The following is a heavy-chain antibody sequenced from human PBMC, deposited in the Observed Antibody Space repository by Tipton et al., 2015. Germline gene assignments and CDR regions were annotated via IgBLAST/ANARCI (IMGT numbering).Heavy chain of an antibody. Sequence: VQLVQSGGEVKKPGDSLKISCKASAYSFTTYWIGWVRQMPGKGLEWMGIIYPGDSETRYSQSFQGQVTISADKSISTAYLQWSSLKASDTARYYCARLSCGGTIVFDYWGQGTLVTVSA. V-gene: IGHV5-51*01. D-gene: IGHD4-23*01. CDR1: AYSFTTYW. CDR3: ARLSCGGTIVFDY. CDR2: IYPGDSET. J-gene: IGHJ4*02.